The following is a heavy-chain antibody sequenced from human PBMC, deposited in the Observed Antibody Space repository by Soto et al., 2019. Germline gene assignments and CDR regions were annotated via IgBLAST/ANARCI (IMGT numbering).Heavy chain of an antibody. V-gene: IGHV3-7*01. J-gene: IGHJ3*02. CDR3: ARAPFWSGYDDAFDI. CDR1: GFTFSSYW. CDR2: IKQDGSEK. D-gene: IGHD3-3*01. Sequence: GGSLRLSCAASGFTFSSYWMSWVRQAPGKGLEWVANIKQDGSEKYYVDSVKGRFTISRDNAKNSLYLQMNSLRAEDTAVYYCARAPFWSGYDDAFDIWGQGTMVTVSS.